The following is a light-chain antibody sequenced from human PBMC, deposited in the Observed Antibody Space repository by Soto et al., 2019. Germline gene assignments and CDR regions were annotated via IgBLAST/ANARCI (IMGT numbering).Light chain of an antibody. J-gene: IGKJ5*01. CDR3: EQYYTYSS. CDR2: DAS. V-gene: IGKV1-5*01. Sequence: IQLTQSPPTLSAAVGDSVTITXRASQNIRNLLAWYQQKPGKAPKPLIFDASTLKTGVPSRFGGSGSGAEFNFTITCLQPDDFATYFCEQYYTYSSFGQGTRLEN. CDR1: QNIRNL.